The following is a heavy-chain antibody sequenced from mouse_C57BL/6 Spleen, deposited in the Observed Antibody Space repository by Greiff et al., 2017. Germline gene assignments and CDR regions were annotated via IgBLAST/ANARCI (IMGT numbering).Heavy chain of an antibody. CDR2: INPSNGGT. CDR3: ARSGGYYPYAMDY. J-gene: IGHJ4*01. D-gene: IGHD2-3*01. CDR1: GYTFTSYW. Sequence: QVQLQQPGTELVKPGASVKLSCKASGYTFTSYWMHWVKPRPGQGLEWIGNINPSNGGTNYNEKFKSKATLTVDKSSSTAYMQLSSLTSEDSAVYYCARSGGYYPYAMDYWGQGTSVTVSS. V-gene: IGHV1-53*01.